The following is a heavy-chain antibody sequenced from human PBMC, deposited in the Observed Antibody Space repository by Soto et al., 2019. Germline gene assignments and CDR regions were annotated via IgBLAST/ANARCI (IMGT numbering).Heavy chain of an antibody. V-gene: IGHV4-59*01. CDR2: IYYSGST. J-gene: IGHJ4*02. Sequence: TSETLSITCTVSGGSISSYYWSWIRQPPGKGLEWIGYIYYSGSTNYNPSLKSRVTISVDTSKNQFSLKLSSVTAADTAVYYCARGSGQPYYFDYWGQGTLVTVSP. CDR3: ARGSGQPYYFDY. CDR1: GGSISSYY. D-gene: IGHD2-15*01.